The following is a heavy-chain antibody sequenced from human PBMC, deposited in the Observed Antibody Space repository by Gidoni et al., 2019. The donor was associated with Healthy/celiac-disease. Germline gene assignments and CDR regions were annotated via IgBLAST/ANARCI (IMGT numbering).Heavy chain of an antibody. Sequence: EVKLLESGVGLVQPGGSLGLSCAASGFTFRSYAMSWVRQAPGKGLEWVSAISGSGGRTYYADSVKGRSTISRDNFKNTLYLQMNSLRAEDTAVYYCAKAPEGYDSSGYYIYWGQGTLVTVSS. J-gene: IGHJ4*02. CDR3: AKAPEGYDSSGYYIY. D-gene: IGHD3-22*01. CDR2: ISGSGGRT. CDR1: GFTFRSYA. V-gene: IGHV3-23*01.